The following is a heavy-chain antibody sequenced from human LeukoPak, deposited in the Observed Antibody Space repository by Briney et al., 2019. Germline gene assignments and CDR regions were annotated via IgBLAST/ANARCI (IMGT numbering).Heavy chain of an antibody. D-gene: IGHD2-21*01. CDR1: GGSINTYY. Sequence: SETLSLTCTVSGGSINTYYWSWIRQPAGKGLEYIGRIYTSGSTNYNPSLKSRVTMSVDTSKNQFSLKLSSVTAADTAVYYCARAILRRIVGWAPFELSNWFDPWGQGTLVTVSS. CDR2: IYTSGST. CDR3: ARAILRRIVGWAPFELSNWFDP. J-gene: IGHJ5*02. V-gene: IGHV4-4*07.